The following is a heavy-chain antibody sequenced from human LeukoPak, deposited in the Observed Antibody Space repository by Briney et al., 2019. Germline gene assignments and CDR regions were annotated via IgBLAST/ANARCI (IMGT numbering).Heavy chain of an antibody. Sequence: PSETLSLTCTVSGGSISSSSYYWGWIRQPPGKGLEWIGSIYYSGSTYYNPSLKSRVTISVDTSKNRFSLKLSSVTAADTAVYYCASLVVTPTEYFQHWGQGTLVTVSS. V-gene: IGHV4-39*01. CDR1: GGSISSSSYY. D-gene: IGHD3-22*01. CDR2: IYYSGST. CDR3: ASLVVTPTEYFQH. J-gene: IGHJ1*01.